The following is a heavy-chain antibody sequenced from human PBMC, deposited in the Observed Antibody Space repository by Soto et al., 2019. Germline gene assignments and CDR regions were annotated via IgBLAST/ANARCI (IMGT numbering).Heavy chain of an antibody. Sequence: GGSLRLSCAASGFTFSSYAMSGVRQAPGKGLEWVSAISGSGGSTYYADSVKGRFTISRDNSKNTLYLQMNSLRAEDTAVYYCAKSRHFVAGTYYYYYYGMDVWGQGTTVTVSS. CDR2: ISGSGGST. CDR3: AKSRHFVAGTYYYYYYGMDV. J-gene: IGHJ6*02. D-gene: IGHD6-19*01. CDR1: GFTFSSYA. V-gene: IGHV3-23*01.